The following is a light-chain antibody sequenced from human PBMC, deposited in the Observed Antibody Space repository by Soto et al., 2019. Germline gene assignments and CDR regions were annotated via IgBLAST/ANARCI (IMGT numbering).Light chain of an antibody. CDR3: QKYGGSPPWT. Sequence: EIVLTQSPGTLSLSPGERATLSCRASQSVDSDYLAWYQQRPGQAPRLLIFGASSRAIGIPDRFSGSGSGTEFTLSISRLEPEDFAIYYCQKYGGSPPWTFGRGTMVEIK. CDR2: GAS. CDR1: QSVDSDY. V-gene: IGKV3-20*01. J-gene: IGKJ1*01.